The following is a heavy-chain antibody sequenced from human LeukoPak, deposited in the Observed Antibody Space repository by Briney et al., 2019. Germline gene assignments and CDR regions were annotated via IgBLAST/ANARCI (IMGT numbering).Heavy chain of an antibody. V-gene: IGHV4-39*01. CDR1: GGSISSSSYY. Sequence: SETLSLTCTVSGGSISSSSYYWGWIRQPPGKGLEWIGSIYYSGSTYYNPSLKSRVTISVDTSKNQFSLKLSSVTAADTAVYYCARPGPMDTAMASRGCAFDIWGQGTMVTVSS. CDR3: ARPGPMDTAMASRGCAFDI. D-gene: IGHD5-18*01. J-gene: IGHJ3*02. CDR2: IYYSGST.